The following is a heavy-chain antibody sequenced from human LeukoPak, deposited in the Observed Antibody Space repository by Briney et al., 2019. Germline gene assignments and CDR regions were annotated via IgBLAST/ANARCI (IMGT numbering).Heavy chain of an antibody. CDR1: GGSISSSSYY. CDR2: IYYSGST. V-gene: IGHV4-39*01. J-gene: IGHJ6*03. Sequence: PSETLSLTCTVSGGSISSSSYYWGWIRQPPGKGLEWIGSIYYSGSTNYNPSLKSRVTISVDTSKNQFSLKLSSVTAADTAVYYCALQGSPQPNYYYYYMDVWGKGTTVIVSS. CDR3: ALQGSPQPNYYYYYMDV.